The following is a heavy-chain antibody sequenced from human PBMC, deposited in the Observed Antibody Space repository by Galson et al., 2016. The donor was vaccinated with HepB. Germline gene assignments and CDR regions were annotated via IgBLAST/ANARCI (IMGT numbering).Heavy chain of an antibody. J-gene: IGHJ4*02. Sequence: SLRLSCAASGFTFGSYSMTWVRQAPGKGLEWLSYISGSGKTIYHADSVKGRLTISRDNAQNSLHLQMNSLRDEDTAIYYCARDSATVSPEIRDYFAYWGQGTLVTVSS. CDR3: ARDSATVSPEIRDYFAY. CDR2: ISGSGKTI. D-gene: IGHD4-11*01. V-gene: IGHV3-48*02. CDR1: GFTFGSYS.